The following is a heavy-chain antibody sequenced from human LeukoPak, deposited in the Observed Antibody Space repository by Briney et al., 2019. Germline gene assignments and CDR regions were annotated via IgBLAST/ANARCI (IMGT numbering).Heavy chain of an antibody. CDR2: ISWDGGST. CDR3: ARDQSWALDY. V-gene: IGHV3-43D*03. D-gene: IGHD3-16*01. CDR1: GFTFDDYA. Sequence: PGGSLRLSCAASGFTFDDYAMHWVRQAPGKGLEWVSLISWDGGSTYYADSVKGRFTISRDNSKNSLYLQMNSLRAEDTAIYYCARDQSWALDYWGQGTPVTVSS. J-gene: IGHJ4*02.